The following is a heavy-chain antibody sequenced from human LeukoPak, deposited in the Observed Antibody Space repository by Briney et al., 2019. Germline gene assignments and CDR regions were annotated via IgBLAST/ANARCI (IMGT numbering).Heavy chain of an antibody. Sequence: ASVKVSCKASGYTFTSYDINWVRQATGQRLEWMGWMNPNSGNTGYAQKFQGRVTMTRNTSIITAYMELSSLRSEDTAVYYCARGILRQQLVHTYWGQGTLVTVSS. V-gene: IGHV1-8*01. CDR1: GYTFTSYD. CDR2: MNPNSGNT. CDR3: ARGILRQQLVHTY. D-gene: IGHD6-13*01. J-gene: IGHJ4*02.